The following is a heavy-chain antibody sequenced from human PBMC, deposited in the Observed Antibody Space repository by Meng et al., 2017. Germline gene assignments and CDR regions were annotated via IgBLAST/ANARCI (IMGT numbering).Heavy chain of an antibody. J-gene: IGHJ4*02. Sequence: VQLQESCPGLVKPSWTLSLPCACSGGAISSSNWWSWVRQPPGKGLEWIGEIYHSGSTNYNPSLKSRVTISVDKSKNQFSLKLSSVTAADTAVYYCARGTDYGDYYFDYWGQGTLVTVSS. CDR3: ARGTDYGDYYFDY. D-gene: IGHD4-17*01. CDR1: GGAISSSNW. CDR2: IYHSGST. V-gene: IGHV4-4*02.